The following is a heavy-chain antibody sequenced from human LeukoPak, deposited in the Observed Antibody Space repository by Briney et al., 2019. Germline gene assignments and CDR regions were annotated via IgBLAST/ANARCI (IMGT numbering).Heavy chain of an antibody. CDR1: GFTFSSYA. J-gene: IGHJ3*02. CDR2: IIGSGGST. D-gene: IGHD3-3*01. V-gene: IGHV3-23*01. CDR3: AKDRLRFLEWPDAFDI. Sequence: GGSLRLSCAASGFTFSSYAMRWVRQAPGRGLGWVSAIIGSGGSTYYADSVKGRFTNSRDNSKNTLYLQMNSLRAEDTAVYYCAKDRLRFLEWPDAFDIWGQGTMVTVSS.